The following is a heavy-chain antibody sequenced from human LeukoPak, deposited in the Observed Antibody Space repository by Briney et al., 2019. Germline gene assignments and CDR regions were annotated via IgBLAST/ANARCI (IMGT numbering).Heavy chain of an antibody. CDR1: GFNFRSYA. Sequence: AGYLKLSCTGSGFNFRSYAMNWVRQAPGNGLEWVSLISLNDGSTYYADSVRGRFTISRDNSKNTLFLQMNGLRAEDTAIYYCAKAMTSSTYYFDSWGQGTLVTVSS. D-gene: IGHD3-9*01. V-gene: IGHV3-23*01. CDR3: AKAMTSSTYYFDS. J-gene: IGHJ4*02. CDR2: ISLNDGST.